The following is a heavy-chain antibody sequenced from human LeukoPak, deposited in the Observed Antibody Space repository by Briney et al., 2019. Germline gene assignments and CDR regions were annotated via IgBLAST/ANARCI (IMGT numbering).Heavy chain of an antibody. CDR3: ARTNYYDSSGSFDY. D-gene: IGHD3-22*01. J-gene: IGHJ4*02. CDR1: GGSISSSSYY. Sequence: SETLSLTCTVSGGSISSSSYYWGWIRQPPGKGLEWIGNIYYSGNTYYNPSLKSRVTISVDTSKNQFSLKLSFVTAADTAVYYCARTNYYDSSGSFDYWGQGTLVTVSS. CDR2: IYYSGNT. V-gene: IGHV4-39*01.